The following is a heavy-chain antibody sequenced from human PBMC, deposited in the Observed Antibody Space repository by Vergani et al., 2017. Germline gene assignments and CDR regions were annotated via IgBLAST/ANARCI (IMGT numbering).Heavy chain of an antibody. Sequence: QVQLQESGPGLVKPSETLSLTCAVSGYSISSGYYWGWTRQPPGKGLEWIGSIYHSGSTYYNPSLKSRVTISVDTSKNQFSLKLSSVTAADTAVYYCARQETAMVPYYFDYWGQGTLVTVSS. J-gene: IGHJ4*02. CDR2: IYHSGST. CDR3: ARQETAMVPYYFDY. V-gene: IGHV4-38-2*01. CDR1: GYSISSGYY. D-gene: IGHD5-18*01.